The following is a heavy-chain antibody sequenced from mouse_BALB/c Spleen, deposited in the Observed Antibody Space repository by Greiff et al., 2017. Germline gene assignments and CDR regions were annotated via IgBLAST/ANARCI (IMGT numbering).Heavy chain of an antibody. CDR3: ARRARGSSYRYFDV. V-gene: IGHV8-8*01. Sequence: QVQLKESGPGILKPSQSLSLTCSFSGFSLSTSGMGVGWLRQPSGKGLEWLAHIWWDDDKYYNPSLKSQLTISKDTSRNQVFLRITSVYTAATATYYCARRARGSSYRYFDVWGAETTVTVSS. D-gene: IGHD1-1*01. J-gene: IGHJ1*01. CDR2: IWWDDDK. CDR1: GFSLSTSGMG.